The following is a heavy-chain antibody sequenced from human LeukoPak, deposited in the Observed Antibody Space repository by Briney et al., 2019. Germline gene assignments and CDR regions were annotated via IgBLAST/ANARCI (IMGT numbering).Heavy chain of an antibody. Sequence: GGSLRLSCTASGFIFSNYGMSWVRQAPGKGLEWVSSISAGSDISYDADSVKGRFTISRDNSKNTLFLQMNSLRAEDTAVYFCTRSRAGGTPFDYWGQGTLVTVSS. CDR3: TRSRAGGTPFDY. J-gene: IGHJ4*02. CDR2: ISAGSDIS. V-gene: IGHV3-23*01. CDR1: GFIFSNYG.